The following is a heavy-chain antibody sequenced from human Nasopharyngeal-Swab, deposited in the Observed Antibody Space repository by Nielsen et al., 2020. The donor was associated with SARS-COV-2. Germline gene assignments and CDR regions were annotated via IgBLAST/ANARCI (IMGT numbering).Heavy chain of an antibody. CDR2: ISSSSSYI. CDR1: GFTFSSYI. CDR3: ARDRFTMVRGAFDP. V-gene: IGHV3-21*01. Sequence: GDSLKISCAASGFTFSSYIMNWVRQAPGKGLEWVSSISSSSSYIYYADSVKGRFTISRDNAKNSLYLQMNSLRAEDTAVFYCARDRFTMVRGAFDPWGQGTLVTVSS. D-gene: IGHD3-10*01. J-gene: IGHJ5*02.